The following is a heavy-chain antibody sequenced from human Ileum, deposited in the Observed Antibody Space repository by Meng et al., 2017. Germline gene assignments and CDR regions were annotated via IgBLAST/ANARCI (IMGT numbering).Heavy chain of an antibody. CDR3: ARELGVLADYSDRSGYYVGFDY. CDR2: ISYDGSSE. V-gene: IGHV3-30*04. D-gene: IGHD3-22*01. Sequence: GGSRRPSWEAFGFTSGTNGMHWVRQPPGNGLDWVAVISYDGSSEFYADSVKGRFTISRDNSKNTLYLQMNSLRAEDTAVYYCARELGVLADYSDRSGYYVGFDYWGQGTLVTVSS. CDR1: GFTSGTNG. J-gene: IGHJ4*02.